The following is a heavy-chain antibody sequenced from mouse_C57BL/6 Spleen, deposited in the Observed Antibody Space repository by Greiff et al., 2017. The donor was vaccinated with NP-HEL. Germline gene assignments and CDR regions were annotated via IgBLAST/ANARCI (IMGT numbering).Heavy chain of an antibody. Sequence: QVQLQQPGAELVKPGASVKLSCKASGYTFTSYWMQWVKQRPGQGLEWIGEIDPSDSYTNYNQKFKGKATLTVDTSSSTAYMQLSSLTSEDSAVYYCARAIDLRYFDYWGQGTTLTVSS. J-gene: IGHJ2*01. CDR2: IDPSDSYT. D-gene: IGHD1-1*01. CDR1: GYTFTSYW. CDR3: ARAIDLRYFDY. V-gene: IGHV1-50*01.